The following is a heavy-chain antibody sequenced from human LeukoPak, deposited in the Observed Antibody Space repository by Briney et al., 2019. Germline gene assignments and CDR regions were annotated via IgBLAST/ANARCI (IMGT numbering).Heavy chain of an antibody. Sequence: SETLSLTCTVSGVAIRSGDYYWGWIRQSPGKGLEWIGSMSSGGSTNYNPSLKSRVTISVDTSKNQFSLKLSSVTAADTAVYYCARFRDYDSSGYPTNGAFDIWGQGTMVTVSS. V-gene: IGHV4-39*07. CDR1: GVAIRSGDYY. J-gene: IGHJ3*02. D-gene: IGHD3-22*01. CDR2: MSSGGST. CDR3: ARFRDYDSSGYPTNGAFDI.